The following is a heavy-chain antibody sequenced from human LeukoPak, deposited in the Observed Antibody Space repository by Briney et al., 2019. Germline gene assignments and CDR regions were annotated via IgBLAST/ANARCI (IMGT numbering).Heavy chain of an antibody. CDR3: ARDEAADSNYYGLDV. D-gene: IGHD2-15*01. Sequence: GGSLRLSCAASGFTFSSYSMIWAPQAPGKGLEWVSYISSSGDTIHYADSVKGRFTISRDNAKNSLYLQMNSLRGEDTAVYFCARDEAADSNYYGLDVWGQGTTVTVSS. CDR2: ISSSGDTI. CDR1: GFTFSSYS. V-gene: IGHV3-48*04. J-gene: IGHJ6*02.